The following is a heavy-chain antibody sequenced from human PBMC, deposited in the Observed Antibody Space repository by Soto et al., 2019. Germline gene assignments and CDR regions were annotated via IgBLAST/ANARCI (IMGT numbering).Heavy chain of an antibody. D-gene: IGHD3-10*02. V-gene: IGHV1-69*12. CDR1: RGTFSSYA. Sequence: QVQLVQSGAEVTKPGSSVKVSCKASRGTFSSYAISWVRQAPGPGLEWMGGIIPMFGTANYAQKFRGRIAISAEESTSTAYMGLSSLRSEDTAVYYCARGTQMLGYNWFAPWGQGTLVTVSS. J-gene: IGHJ5*02. CDR2: IIPMFGTA. CDR3: ARGTQMLGYNWFAP.